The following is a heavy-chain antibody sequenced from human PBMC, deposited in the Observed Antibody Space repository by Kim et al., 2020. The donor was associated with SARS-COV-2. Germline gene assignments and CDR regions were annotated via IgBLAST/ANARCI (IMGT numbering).Heavy chain of an antibody. V-gene: IGHV3-23*01. D-gene: IGHD2-8*01. CDR2: TT. CDR3: AKIMTSGAFNI. Sequence: TTYYADSVKCRFTISRDNSKNTLYHQMNSLSADDTATYYCAKIMTSGAFNIWGQGTMVTVSS. J-gene: IGHJ3*02.